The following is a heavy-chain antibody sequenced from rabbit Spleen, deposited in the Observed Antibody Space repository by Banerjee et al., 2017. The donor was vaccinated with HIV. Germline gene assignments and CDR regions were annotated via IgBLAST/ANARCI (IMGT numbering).Heavy chain of an antibody. J-gene: IGHJ4*01. CDR3: ARDLTIIIGWHFGW. D-gene: IGHD1-1*01. V-gene: IGHV1S40*01. CDR2: SAGDSSGFT. CDR1: GFFFSSSDY. Sequence: QSLEESGGDLVEPGASLTLTCTASGFFFSSSDYMCWVRQAPRKGLEWISCSAGDSSGFTYSACWAKGRFTCSKTSSTAVTLQMTSLTAADTANYFCARDLTIIIGWHFGWWGPGTLVTVS.